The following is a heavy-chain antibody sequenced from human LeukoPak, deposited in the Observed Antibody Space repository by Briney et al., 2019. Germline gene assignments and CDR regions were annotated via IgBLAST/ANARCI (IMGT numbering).Heavy chain of an antibody. V-gene: IGHV1-18*01. J-gene: IGHJ4*02. CDR2: ISAYNGNT. CDR3: ARHDAYSSGCFGY. D-gene: IGHD6-19*01. CDR1: GYTFTNYG. Sequence: GASVKVSCKASGYTFTNYGITWVRQAPGQGLEWMGWISAYNGNTNYAQKFQGRVTMTRDTSISTAYMELSRLRSDDTAVYYCARHDAYSSGCFGYWGQGTLVTVSS.